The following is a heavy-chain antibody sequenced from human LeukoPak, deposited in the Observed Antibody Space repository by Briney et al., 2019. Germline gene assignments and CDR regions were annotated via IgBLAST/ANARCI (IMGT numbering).Heavy chain of an antibody. J-gene: IGHJ6*02. V-gene: IGHV3-9*01. Sequence: GRSLRLSCAASGFTFDDYAMHWVRQAPGKGLEWVSGISWNSGSIGYADSVKGRFTISRDNAKNSLYLQMNSLRAEDTALYYCAKGIAARSYYYYYGMYVWGQGTTVTVSS. CDR3: AKGIAARSYYYYYGMYV. CDR1: GFTFDDYA. CDR2: ISWNSGSI. D-gene: IGHD6-6*01.